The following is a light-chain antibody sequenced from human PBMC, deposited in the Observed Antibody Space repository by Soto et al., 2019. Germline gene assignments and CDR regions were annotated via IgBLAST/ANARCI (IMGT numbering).Light chain of an antibody. V-gene: IGLV1-44*01. Sequence: QTVVTQPPSASGTPGQRVTISCFGSSSNIGSSSVTWYQQAPGTAPKLLIYRNNHRPSAVPDRFSGSKSGTTASLAISGLQSEDEADYYCAAWDDSLNDPNWVFGGGTKLTVL. CDR2: RNN. CDR1: SSNIGSSS. J-gene: IGLJ3*02. CDR3: AAWDDSLNDPNWV.